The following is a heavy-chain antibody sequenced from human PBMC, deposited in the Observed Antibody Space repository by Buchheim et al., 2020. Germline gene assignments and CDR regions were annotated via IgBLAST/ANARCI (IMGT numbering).Heavy chain of an antibody. CDR1: GFTFSSYA. D-gene: IGHD3-10*01. CDR3: ARDLRITMARGVIGYYYYGMDV. V-gene: IGHV3-30*04. J-gene: IGHJ6*02. Sequence: QVQLVESGGGVVQPGRSLRLSCAASGFTFSSYAMHWVRQAPGKGLEWVAVISYDGSNKYYADSVKGRFTISRDNSKNTLYLQMNSLRAEDTAVYYCARDLRITMARGVIGYYYYGMDVWGQGTT. CDR2: ISYDGSNK.